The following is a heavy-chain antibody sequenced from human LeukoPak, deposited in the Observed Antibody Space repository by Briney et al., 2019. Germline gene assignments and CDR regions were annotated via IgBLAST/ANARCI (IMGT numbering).Heavy chain of an antibody. CDR3: ARRYDSSLSYYYYMDV. D-gene: IGHD3-22*01. J-gene: IGHJ6*03. V-gene: IGHV4-59*08. CDR2: IYYSGST. CDR1: GDSISSFY. Sequence: PSETLSLTCIVSGDSISSFYRSWIRPPPGGGLEWIGYIYYSGSTNYNPSLSSRVTISVDASKKQFPLRLSSVTAADTAVYYCARRYDSSLSYYYYMDVWGKGTTVTVSS.